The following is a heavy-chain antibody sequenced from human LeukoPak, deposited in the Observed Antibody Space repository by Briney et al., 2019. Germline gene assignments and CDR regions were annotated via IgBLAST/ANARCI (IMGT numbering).Heavy chain of an antibody. D-gene: IGHD2-2*01. Sequence: PSETLSLTCTVSGYSISSGYYWGWIRQPPGKGLEWIGSIYHSGSTYYNPSLKSRVTISVDTSKNQFSLKLSSVTAADTAVYYCARRIVVVPAALDNWFDPWGQGTLVTVSS. CDR1: GYSISSGYY. J-gene: IGHJ5*02. V-gene: IGHV4-38-2*02. CDR3: ARRIVVVPAALDNWFDP. CDR2: IYHSGST.